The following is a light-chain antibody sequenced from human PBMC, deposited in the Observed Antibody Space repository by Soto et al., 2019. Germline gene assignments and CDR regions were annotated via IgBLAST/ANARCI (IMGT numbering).Light chain of an antibody. CDR3: QHYNDFPWT. V-gene: IGKV1-5*03. J-gene: IGKJ1*01. CDR1: QSINNW. CDR2: QAS. Sequence: DIQMTQSPSTLSASEGDRVTITCRASQSINNWLAWYQHKPGKAPTLLIYQASNLESGVPSRFSGSGSGTEFTLTISILQPDDFATYYCQHYNDFPWTFGQGTTVEI.